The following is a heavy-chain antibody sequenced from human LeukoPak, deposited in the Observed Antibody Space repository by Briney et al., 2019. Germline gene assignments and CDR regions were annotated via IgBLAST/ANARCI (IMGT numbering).Heavy chain of an antibody. CDR1: GYTFTGYY. Sequence: ASVKVSCKASGYTFTGYYMHWVRQAPGRGLEWMGWINPNSGGTNNAQKFQGRVTMTRDTSISTAYMELSRLRSEDTAVYYCARSLGPGCPYYFDYWGQGTLVTVSS. V-gene: IGHV1-2*02. J-gene: IGHJ4*02. CDR2: INPNSGGT. CDR3: ARSLGPGCPYYFDY. D-gene: IGHD2-15*01.